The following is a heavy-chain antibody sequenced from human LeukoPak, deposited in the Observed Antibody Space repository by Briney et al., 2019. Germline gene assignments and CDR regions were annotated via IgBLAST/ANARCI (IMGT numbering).Heavy chain of an antibody. CDR1: GFTFSSYW. V-gene: IGHV3-7*01. Sequence: GGSLRPSCAASGFTFSSYWMSWVRQAPGKGLEWVANIKQDGSEKYYVDSVKGRFTISRDNAKNSLYLQMNSLRAEDTAVYYCASYYYDSSTSNNFVYWGQGTLVTVSS. J-gene: IGHJ4*02. CDR2: IKQDGSEK. D-gene: IGHD3-22*01. CDR3: ASYYYDSSTSNNFVY.